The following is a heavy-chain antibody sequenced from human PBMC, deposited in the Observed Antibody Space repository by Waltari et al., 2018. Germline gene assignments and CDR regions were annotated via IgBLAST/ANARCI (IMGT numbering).Heavy chain of an antibody. V-gene: IGHV4-38-2*02. CDR3: ARRPIATPDFSFDI. Sequence: QLQLQESGPGLVKPSETLSLTCTVPGSSFSITYQGGWIRQSPGKGLELMATFYLYGDNYYNPSLKSRVSISVDTSETQVSLKLSSVTAADTAVYYCARRPIATPDFSFDIWGHGTMVSVSS. CDR2: FYLYGDN. CDR1: GSSFSITYQ. D-gene: IGHD2-21*01. J-gene: IGHJ3*02.